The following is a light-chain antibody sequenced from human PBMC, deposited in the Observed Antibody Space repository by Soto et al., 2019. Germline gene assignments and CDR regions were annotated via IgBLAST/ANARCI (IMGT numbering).Light chain of an antibody. Sequence: EIVLTQSPSTLSLSPGERGTLSCKASQSVNNNYLAWYQQKPGEAPSLLIYGASSRATGSADRCSGSGSGTEFTLTISKLEPDDFVVYHYQQYCDSPLFTFGQGTKLEI. CDR3: QQYCDSPLFT. CDR2: GAS. CDR1: QSVNNNY. V-gene: IGKV3-20*01. J-gene: IGKJ2*01.